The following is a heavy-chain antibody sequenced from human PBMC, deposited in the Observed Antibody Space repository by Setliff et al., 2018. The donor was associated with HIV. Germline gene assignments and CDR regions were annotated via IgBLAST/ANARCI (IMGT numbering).Heavy chain of an antibody. V-gene: IGHV4-59*11. CDR3: TRWPEGDPQR. J-gene: IGHJ1*01. CDR1: GDSMIPHY. Sequence: SETLSLTCSVSGDSMIPHYWSWIRQPPGRGLEWIGYISNYGSPSYSPSLESRVTILLDTSKNQFSLRLTSVTAADTAVYYCTRWPEGDPQRWGQGTLVTVSS. D-gene: IGHD2-21*02. CDR2: ISNYGSP.